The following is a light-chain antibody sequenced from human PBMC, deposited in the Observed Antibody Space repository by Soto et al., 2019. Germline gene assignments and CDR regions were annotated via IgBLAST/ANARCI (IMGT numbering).Light chain of an antibody. Sequence: QSALTQPPSASGSPGQSVTISCTGTSSDVGGSNYVSWYQQHPGKAPKPMIYEVSKRPSGVPDRFSGSKSGNTASLTVSGLQAEDEADYYCSSYADSTPVVFGGGTKVTVL. CDR2: EVS. J-gene: IGLJ2*01. V-gene: IGLV2-8*01. CDR3: SSYADSTPVV. CDR1: SSDVGGSNY.